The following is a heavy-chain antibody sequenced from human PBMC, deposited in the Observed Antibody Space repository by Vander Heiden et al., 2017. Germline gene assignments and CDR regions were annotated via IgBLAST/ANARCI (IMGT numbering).Heavy chain of an antibody. CDR2: ISGSGYST. V-gene: IGHV3-23*01. D-gene: IGHD3-3*02. Sequence: EVKLLDSGGGSVQPGGSLRLSCSASGFRFEDYTMNWVRQAPGKGLEWVSGISGSGYSTFYADSVKGRFTVSRDNSRNMVYLQMNNVTVEDTALYYCAKDRNRWLIYHFDHWGQGTPVAVSS. CDR1: GFRFEDYT. CDR3: AKDRNRWLIYHFDH. J-gene: IGHJ4*02.